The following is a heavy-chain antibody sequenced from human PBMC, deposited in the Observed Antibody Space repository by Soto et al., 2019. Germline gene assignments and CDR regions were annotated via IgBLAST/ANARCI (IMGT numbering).Heavy chain of an antibody. CDR3: TKSRRSILMVYGFGGMDV. Sequence: GGSQRPSFAASGFTVSSHALNWVRQAPGKGLERVSSITGSGHGTYSADYVKGRPTISRDSSSSTLYLQMNNLRGEDTAVYFCTKSRRSILMVYGFGGMDVW. J-gene: IGHJ6*01. D-gene: IGHD2-8*01. CDR1: GFTVSSHA. V-gene: IGHV3-23*01. CDR2: ITGSGHGT.